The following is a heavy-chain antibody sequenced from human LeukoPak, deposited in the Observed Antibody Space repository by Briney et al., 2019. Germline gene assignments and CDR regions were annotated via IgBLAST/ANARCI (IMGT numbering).Heavy chain of an antibody. CDR3: ARKGFDIVVVPAATTQLSGLYGFDY. V-gene: IGHV4-59*01. J-gene: IGHJ4*02. CDR2: IYYSGST. Sequence: SETLSLTCTVSGGSISSYYWSWIRQLPGKGLEWIGYIYYSGSTNYNPSLKSRVTISVDTSKNQFSLKLSSVTAADTAVYYCARKGFDIVVVPAATTQLSGLYGFDYWGQGTLVTVSS. D-gene: IGHD2-2*01. CDR1: GGSISSYY.